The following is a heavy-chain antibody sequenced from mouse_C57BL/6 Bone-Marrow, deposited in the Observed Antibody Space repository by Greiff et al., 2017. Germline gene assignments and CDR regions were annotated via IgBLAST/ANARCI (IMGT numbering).Heavy chain of an antibody. CDR1: GYTFTSYG. J-gene: IGHJ3*01. V-gene: IGHV1-81*01. CDR3: AGKLTPY. CDR2: IYPRSGNP. Sequence: VQLQESGAELARPGASVKLSCKASGYTFTSYGLSWVKQRTGPGLEWIGEIYPRSGNPYYNEKFKGKATLTADKSSSTAYMGLRSLTAEDSAVYFCAGKLTPYWGQGTLVTVSA.